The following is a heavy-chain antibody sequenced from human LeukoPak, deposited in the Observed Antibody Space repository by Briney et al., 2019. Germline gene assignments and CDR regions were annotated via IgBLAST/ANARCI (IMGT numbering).Heavy chain of an antibody. CDR2: IIPIFGTA. CDR1: GGTFSSYA. CDR3: ARDDYGDYVVGVFDY. D-gene: IGHD4-17*01. V-gene: IGHV1-69*13. J-gene: IGHJ4*02. Sequence: GASVKVSCKASGGTFSSYAISWVRQAPGQGLEWMGGIIPIFGTANYAQKFQGRVTITADESTSTAYMELSSLRSEDTAVYYCARDDYGDYVVGVFDYWGQGTLVTVSS.